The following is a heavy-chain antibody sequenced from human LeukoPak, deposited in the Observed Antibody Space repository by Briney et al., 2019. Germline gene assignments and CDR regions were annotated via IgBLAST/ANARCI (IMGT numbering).Heavy chain of an antibody. CDR3: ARDGGLHTNFDY. D-gene: IGHD2-15*01. CDR1: GFSFRNYW. CDR2: TKPDGSAE. Sequence: PGGSLRLSCAASGFSFRNYWMGWVRQAPGKGLEWVANTKPDGSAEYYADSVRGRFTASRDNANNLLYLQMSRLRAEDTAVYYCARDGGLHTNFDYWGQGTLLTVSS. J-gene: IGHJ4*02. V-gene: IGHV3-7*01.